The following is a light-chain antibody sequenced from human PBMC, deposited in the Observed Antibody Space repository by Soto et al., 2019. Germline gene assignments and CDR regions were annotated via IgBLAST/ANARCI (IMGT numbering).Light chain of an antibody. V-gene: IGLV1-51*02. CDR1: SSDIGNNY. J-gene: IGLJ1*01. Sequence: QSVLTQPPSVSAAPGQKVTISCFGSSSDIGNNYVSWYQHLPGTAPKLLIYETNKRHSGIPDRFSGSKSGTSAILDITGLQAGDEADYYCGTWDNSLSADVFGTGTKVTVL. CDR2: ETN. CDR3: GTWDNSLSADV.